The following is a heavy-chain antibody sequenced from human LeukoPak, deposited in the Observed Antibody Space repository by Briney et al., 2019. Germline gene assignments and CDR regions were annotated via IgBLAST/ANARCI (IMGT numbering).Heavy chain of an antibody. Sequence: ASVKVSCKASGYTFTGYYMHWVRQAPGQGLEWMRWINPNSGGTNYAQKFQGRVTITADESTSTAYMELSSLRSEDTAIYYCAYSSGPTRPFDYWGQGTLVTVSS. CDR3: AYSSGPTRPFDY. J-gene: IGHJ4*02. D-gene: IGHD3-22*01. CDR1: GYTFTGYY. V-gene: IGHV1-2*02. CDR2: INPNSGGT.